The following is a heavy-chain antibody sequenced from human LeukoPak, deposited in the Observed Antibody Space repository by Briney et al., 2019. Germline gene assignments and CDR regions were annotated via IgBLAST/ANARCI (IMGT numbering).Heavy chain of an antibody. V-gene: IGHV1-8*02. Sequence: ASVKVSCKASGYTFTSYYMHWVRQTPGQGLEWMGWMNPNSGNTGYAQKFQGRVTMTRNTSISTAYMELSSLRSEDTAVYYCARAHSSLAEYWGQGTLVTVSS. CDR3: ARAHSSLAEY. CDR2: MNPNSGNT. CDR1: GYTFTSYY. D-gene: IGHD6-19*01. J-gene: IGHJ4*02.